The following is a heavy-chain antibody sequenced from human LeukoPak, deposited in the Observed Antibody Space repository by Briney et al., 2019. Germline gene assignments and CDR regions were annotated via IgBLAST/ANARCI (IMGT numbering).Heavy chain of an antibody. CDR1: GGSISSHY. J-gene: IGHJ4*02. CDR2: IYYSGST. V-gene: IGHV4-59*11. CDR3: AISITGTTPWFDY. D-gene: IGHD1-7*01. Sequence: SETLSLTCTVSGGSISSHYWSWIRQPPGKGLEWIGYIYYSGSTNYNPSLKSRVTISVDTSKNRFSLKLSSVTAADTAVYYCAISITGTTPWFDYWGQGTLVTVSS.